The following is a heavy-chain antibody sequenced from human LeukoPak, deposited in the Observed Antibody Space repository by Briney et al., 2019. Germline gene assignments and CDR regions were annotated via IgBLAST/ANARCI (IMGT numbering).Heavy chain of an antibody. V-gene: IGHV3-33*01. D-gene: IGHD3-22*01. CDR3: ARVSGGGNYDSSGCYDY. CDR2: IWYDGSNK. Sequence: PGRSLRLSCAASGFTFSSYGMHWVRQAPGKGLEGVAVIWYDGSNKYYADSVKGRFTISRDNSKNTLYLQMNSLRAEDTAVYYCARVSGGGNYDSSGCYDYWGQGTLVTVSS. J-gene: IGHJ4*02. CDR1: GFTFSSYG.